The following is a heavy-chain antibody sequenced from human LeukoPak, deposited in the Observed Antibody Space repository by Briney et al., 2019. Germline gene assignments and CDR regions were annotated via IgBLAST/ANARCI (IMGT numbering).Heavy chain of an antibody. J-gene: IGHJ6*02. Sequence: GGSLRLSCAASGFTFSSYAMSWVRQAPGKGLEWVSAISGSGGSTYYADSVKGRFTISRDNSKNTLYLQMNSLRAEDTAVYYCAKATYSDVRGVIENYYYYGMDVWGQGTTVTVSS. CDR3: AKATYSDVRGVIENYYYYGMDV. D-gene: IGHD3-10*01. V-gene: IGHV3-23*01. CDR1: GFTFSSYA. CDR2: ISGSGGST.